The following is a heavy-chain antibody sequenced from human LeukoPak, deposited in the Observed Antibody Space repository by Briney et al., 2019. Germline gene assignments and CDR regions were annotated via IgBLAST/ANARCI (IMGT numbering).Heavy chain of an antibody. J-gene: IGHJ4*02. V-gene: IGHV4-61*02. CDR3: ARGRRDGYNQYFDY. CDR1: GGSISSGSYY. Sequence: SQTLSLTCTVFGGSISSGSYYWSWIRQPAGKGLEWIGRIYTSGSTNYNPSLKSRVTISVDTSKNQFSLKLSSVTAADTAVYYCARGRRDGYNQYFDYWGQGTLVTVSS. CDR2: IYTSGST. D-gene: IGHD5-24*01.